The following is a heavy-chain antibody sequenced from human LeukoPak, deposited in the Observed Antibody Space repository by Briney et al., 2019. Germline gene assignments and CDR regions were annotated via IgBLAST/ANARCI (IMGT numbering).Heavy chain of an antibody. CDR3: ARQRSRGYFDY. Sequence: GESLKISCKVSGYSFASYWIGWVRQMPGKGLDWMGIIYPAESDTTYSPSFQGQVTISADKSISTAYLQWSSLQSSDTAMYYCARQRSRGYFDYWGQGILVTVSS. D-gene: IGHD6-13*01. CDR2: IYPAESDT. J-gene: IGHJ4*02. V-gene: IGHV5-51*01. CDR1: GYSFASYW.